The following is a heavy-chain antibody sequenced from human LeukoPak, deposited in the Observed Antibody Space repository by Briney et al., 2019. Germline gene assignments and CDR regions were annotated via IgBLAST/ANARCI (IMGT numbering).Heavy chain of an antibody. Sequence: ASVKVSCEASGGTFSSYAISWVRRAPGQGLEWMGGIIPIFGTANYAQKFQGRVTITADESTSTAYMELSSLRSEDTAAYYCARVPPPPITMVRGVIPDWFDPWGQGTLVTVSS. V-gene: IGHV1-69*13. CDR2: IIPIFGTA. J-gene: IGHJ5*02. CDR3: ARVPPPPITMVRGVIPDWFDP. CDR1: GGTFSSYA. D-gene: IGHD3-10*01.